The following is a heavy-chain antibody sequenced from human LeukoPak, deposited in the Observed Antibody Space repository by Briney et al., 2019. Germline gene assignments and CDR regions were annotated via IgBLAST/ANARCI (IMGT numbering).Heavy chain of an antibody. CDR1: GYTFTSYD. Sequence: ASVKVSCKASGYTFTSYDINWVRQATGQGLEWMGWMNPNSGNTGYAQKFQGRVTMTRNTSISTAYMELSSLRSEDTAVYYCARVAYCSGGSCYMFDYWGQGTLVIVSS. V-gene: IGHV1-8*01. CDR3: ARVAYCSGGSCYMFDY. CDR2: MNPNSGNT. D-gene: IGHD2-15*01. J-gene: IGHJ4*02.